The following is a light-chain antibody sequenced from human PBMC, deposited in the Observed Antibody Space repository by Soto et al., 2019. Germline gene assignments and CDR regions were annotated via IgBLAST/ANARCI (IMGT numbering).Light chain of an antibody. Sequence: EIVLTQSPGTLSLSPGERATLSCRASQSVSSSYLAWYQQKPGQTPRLLIYGASSRATGIPYRFSGSGSGTDFTLTISRLEPEDFAVYYCQQYGSSPQTFGPGTKVEIK. CDR1: QSVSSSY. J-gene: IGKJ1*01. CDR2: GAS. V-gene: IGKV3-20*01. CDR3: QQYGSSPQT.